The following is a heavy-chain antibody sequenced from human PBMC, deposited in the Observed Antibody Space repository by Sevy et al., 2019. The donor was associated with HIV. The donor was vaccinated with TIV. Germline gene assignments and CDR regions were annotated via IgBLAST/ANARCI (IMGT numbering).Heavy chain of an antibody. CDR3: ARLNGFEPYSYYALDV. CDR1: GYSFTHYW. V-gene: IGHV5-51*01. CDR2: LYPGDPAP. D-gene: IGHD5-12*01. J-gene: IGHJ6*02. Sequence: GESLKISCEGSGYSFTHYWIAWVRQIPGKGLEWMGILYPGDPAPTYSPSFQGRVTISADKSINIAYLQWSRLRASDTAIYYCARLNGFEPYSYYALDVWGQGTTVTVSS.